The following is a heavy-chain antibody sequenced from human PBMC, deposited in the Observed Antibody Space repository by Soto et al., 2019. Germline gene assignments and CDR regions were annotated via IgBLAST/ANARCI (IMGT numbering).Heavy chain of an antibody. Sequence: GGSLRLSCAASGFTFSSYAMSWVRQAPGKGLEWVSAISGSGGSTYYADSVKGRFTISRDNSKNTLYLQMNSQRAEDTAVYYCAKDQIVVVPAARYDAFDIWGQGTMVTVSS. J-gene: IGHJ3*02. D-gene: IGHD2-2*01. CDR2: ISGSGGST. CDR3: AKDQIVVVPAARYDAFDI. CDR1: GFTFSSYA. V-gene: IGHV3-23*01.